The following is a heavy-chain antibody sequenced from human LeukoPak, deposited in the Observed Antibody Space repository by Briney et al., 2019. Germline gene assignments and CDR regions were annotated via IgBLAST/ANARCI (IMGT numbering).Heavy chain of an antibody. Sequence: GGSLRLSCAASGFTFSSYWMNWARQAPGKGLEWVASINHNGNVNYYVDSVQGRFTISRDNAKNSLYLQMSNLRAEDTAVYFCARGGGLDVWGQGATVTVSS. CDR2: INHNGNVN. J-gene: IGHJ6*02. CDR3: ARGGGLDV. V-gene: IGHV3-7*03. D-gene: IGHD3-16*01. CDR1: GFTFSSYW.